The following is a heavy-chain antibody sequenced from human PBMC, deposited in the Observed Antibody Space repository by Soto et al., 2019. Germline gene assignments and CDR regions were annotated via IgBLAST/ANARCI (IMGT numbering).Heavy chain of an antibody. CDR2: IYWDDDK. D-gene: IGHD3-22*01. CDR1: GFSLSTSGVG. Sequence: SGPTLVNPTQTLTLTCTFSGFSLSTSGVGVGWIRRPPGKALEWLALIYWDDDKRYSPSLKSRLTITKDTSKNQVVLTMTNMDPVDTATYYCAQASSRGYYDSSGYYFSFQHWGQGTLVTVSS. J-gene: IGHJ1*01. CDR3: AQASSRGYYDSSGYYFSFQH. V-gene: IGHV2-5*02.